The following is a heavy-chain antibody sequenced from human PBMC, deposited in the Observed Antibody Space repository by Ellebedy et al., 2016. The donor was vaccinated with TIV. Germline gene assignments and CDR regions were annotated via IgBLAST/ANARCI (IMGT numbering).Heavy chain of an antibody. J-gene: IGHJ4*02. Sequence: AASVKVSCKTSGYTFSRHDLHWVRHPPGQGLQWMGWVSGYNGNTQYAQKFQGRVTMTTDTYTTTAYMELRSLRSDDTAVYYCARDPGSWFTDYWGQGTLVTVSS. CDR1: GYTFSRHD. V-gene: IGHV1-18*04. D-gene: IGHD6-13*01. CDR3: ARDPGSWFTDY. CDR2: VSGYNGNT.